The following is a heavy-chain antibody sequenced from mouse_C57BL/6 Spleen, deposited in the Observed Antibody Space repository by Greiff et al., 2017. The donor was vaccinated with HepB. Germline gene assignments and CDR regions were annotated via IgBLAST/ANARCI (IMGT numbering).Heavy chain of an antibody. D-gene: IGHD2-3*01. CDR2: IYPGSGST. CDR1: GYTFTSYW. Sequence: QVQLQQPGAELVKPGASVKMSCKASGYTFTSYWITWVKQRPGQGLEWIGDIYPGSGSTNYNEKFKSKATLTVDTSSSTAYMQLSSLTSEDSAVYDCARSERSIYDGYPRAYWGQGTLVTVSA. V-gene: IGHV1-55*01. J-gene: IGHJ3*01. CDR3: ARSERSIYDGYPRAY.